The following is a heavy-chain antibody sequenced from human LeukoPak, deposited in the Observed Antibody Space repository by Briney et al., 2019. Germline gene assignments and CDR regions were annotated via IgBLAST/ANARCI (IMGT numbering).Heavy chain of an antibody. CDR3: AKDSADTAMVPLYYMDV. Sequence: PGGSLRLSCAASGFTFDDYAMHWVRQAPGKGLEWVSLISGDGGSTYYADSVKGRFTISRDNSKNSLYLQMNSLRTEDTALYYCAKDSADTAMVPLYYMDVWGKGTTVTVSS. D-gene: IGHD5-18*01. CDR2: ISGDGGST. V-gene: IGHV3-43*02. J-gene: IGHJ6*03. CDR1: GFTFDDYA.